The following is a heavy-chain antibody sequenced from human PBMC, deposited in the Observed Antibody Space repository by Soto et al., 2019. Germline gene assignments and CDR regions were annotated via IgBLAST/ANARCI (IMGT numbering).Heavy chain of an antibody. J-gene: IGHJ4*02. Sequence: GGSLRLSCAASGFTFSSYGMHWVRQAPGKGLEWVAVISYDGSNKYYADSVKGRFTISRDNSKNTLYLQMNSLRAEDTAVYYCAKDSDDIVVVPAATPFPWGYFDYWGQETLVTVSS. CDR3: AKDSDDIVVVPAATPFPWGYFDY. CDR2: ISYDGSNK. V-gene: IGHV3-30*18. CDR1: GFTFSSYG. D-gene: IGHD2-2*01.